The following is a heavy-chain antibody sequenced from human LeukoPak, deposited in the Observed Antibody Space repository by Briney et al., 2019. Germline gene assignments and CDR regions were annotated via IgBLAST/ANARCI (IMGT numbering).Heavy chain of an antibody. J-gene: IGHJ3*02. V-gene: IGHV4-39*02. Sequence: SETLSLTCTVSGGSTSSSDYYWGWIRQPPDEGLEWIASIRYSGNTYHNPSLKSRVTISVDTSKNQFSLKLSPVTAADTAVYYCARDLSDYYGSGSYRPIDAFDIWGQGTMVTVSS. CDR1: GGSTSSSDYY. CDR2: IRYSGNT. CDR3: ARDLSDYYGSGSYRPIDAFDI. D-gene: IGHD3-10*01.